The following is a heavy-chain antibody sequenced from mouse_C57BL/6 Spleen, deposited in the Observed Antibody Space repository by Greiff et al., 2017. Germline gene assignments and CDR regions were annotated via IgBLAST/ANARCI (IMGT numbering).Heavy chain of an antibody. J-gene: IGHJ2*01. CDR3: ARRVWYDYDGDYFDY. D-gene: IGHD2-4*01. CDR1: GYTFTSYW. Sequence: VQLQQPGAELVRPGSSVKLSCKASGYTFTSYWMHWVKQRPIQGLEWIGNIDPSDSETHYNQKFKDKATLTVDKSSSTAYMQLSSLTSEDSAVYYCARRVWYDYDGDYFDYWGQGTTLTVSS. CDR2: IDPSDSET. V-gene: IGHV1-52*01.